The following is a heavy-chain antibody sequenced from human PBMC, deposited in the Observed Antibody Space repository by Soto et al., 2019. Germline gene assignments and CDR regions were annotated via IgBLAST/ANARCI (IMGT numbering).Heavy chain of an antibody. D-gene: IGHD6-19*01. Sequence: ASVKVSCKASGYTFTAYYMHWLRQAPGQGLEWMGWSNPNTGATNSAQRFQGRVTLTWDTSISTAYMDVSSLRSDDTAVYYCAREIQVTGSRSFDLWGQGILVTVSS. CDR3: AREIQVTGSRSFDL. J-gene: IGHJ4*02. CDR2: SNPNTGAT. V-gene: IGHV1-2*02. CDR1: GYTFTAYY.